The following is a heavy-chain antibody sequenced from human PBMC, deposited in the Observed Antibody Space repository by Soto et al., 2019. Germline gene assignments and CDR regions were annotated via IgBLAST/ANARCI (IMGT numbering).Heavy chain of an antibody. J-gene: IGHJ4*02. CDR2: ISYDGNNK. CDR1: GFTFSNSA. D-gene: IGHD3-10*01. V-gene: IGHV3-30*18. Sequence: QVQLVESGGDVVQPGRPLRLSCAASGFTFSNSAMYWVRQAPGKGLEWVAQISYDGNNKYYEDYVKGRFTISRDNPKNTLYLEMNNLRVEDTAVYYCAKGFYGSGSLDYWGQGTLVTVSS. CDR3: AKGFYGSGSLDY.